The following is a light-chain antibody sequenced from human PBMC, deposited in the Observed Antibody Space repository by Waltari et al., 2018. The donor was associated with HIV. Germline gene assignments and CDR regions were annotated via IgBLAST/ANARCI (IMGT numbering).Light chain of an antibody. J-gene: IGKJ1*01. Sequence: EIVLTQSPGTLSLSPGERAALSCRASQSVSSNYLAWFQQIPGQAPRLLIYGASSRATGIPDRFSGSGSGTDFTLTISRLEPADFAVYYCQQYARSPWTFGQGTKVEIK. CDR3: QQYARSPWT. CDR1: QSVSSNY. V-gene: IGKV3-20*01. CDR2: GAS.